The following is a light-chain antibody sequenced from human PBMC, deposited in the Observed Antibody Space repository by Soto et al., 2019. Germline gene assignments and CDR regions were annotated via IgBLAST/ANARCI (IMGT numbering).Light chain of an antibody. CDR3: QESNSYLT. V-gene: IGKV1-5*03. J-gene: IGKJ1*01. CDR2: KAS. CDR1: QSISSL. Sequence: DIQMTQSPSTLSASVGDRVTITCRASQSISSLLAWYQQKPGKAPNLLNYKASTLESGVPSRFSGSGSGTEFNLTISSLRPDDFATYYCQESNSYLTFGQETKVELK.